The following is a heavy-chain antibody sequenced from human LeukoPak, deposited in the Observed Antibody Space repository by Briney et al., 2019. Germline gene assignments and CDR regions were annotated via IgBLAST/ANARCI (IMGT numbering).Heavy chain of an antibody. J-gene: IGHJ6*02. CDR1: GYTFTSYY. CDR2: INPRDGST. D-gene: IGHD2-15*01. V-gene: IGHV1-46*01. Sequence: GASVKVSCKASGYTFTSYYMHWVRQAPGQGLEWVGVINPRDGSTSYAQRFQGRVTMARDTSTSTVYMELSSLRSEDTAVYYCARNSQCGGGSCYEGTFSGMDVWGQGTTVTVSS. CDR3: ARNSQCGGGSCYEGTFSGMDV.